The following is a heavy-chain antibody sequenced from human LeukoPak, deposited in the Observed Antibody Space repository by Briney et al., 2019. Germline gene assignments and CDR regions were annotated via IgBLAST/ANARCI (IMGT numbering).Heavy chain of an antibody. Sequence: PGGSLRLSYAASGFTISSYWMHWVRQAPGKGLEWVGRIKSKTDGGTTDYAAPVKGRFTISRDDSKNTLYLQMNTLKTEDTAVYYCTTASDCSGGSCYFDYWGQGTLVTVSS. CDR3: TTASDCSGGSCYFDY. CDR2: IKSKTDGGTT. CDR1: GFTISSYW. D-gene: IGHD2-15*01. V-gene: IGHV3-15*01. J-gene: IGHJ4*02.